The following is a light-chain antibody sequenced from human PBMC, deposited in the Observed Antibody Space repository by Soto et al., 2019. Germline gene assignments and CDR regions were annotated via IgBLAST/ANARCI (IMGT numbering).Light chain of an antibody. CDR1: QSVSSY. CDR3: QQRSNWPPYT. Sequence: EIVLTQSPATLSLSPGERATLSCRASQSVSSYLAWYQQKPGRAPRHLIYDASDRATGIPARFSGSGAGTDFTLTISSLEPEDFAVYSCQQRSNWPPYTFGQGTKLEIK. CDR2: DAS. V-gene: IGKV3-11*01. J-gene: IGKJ2*01.